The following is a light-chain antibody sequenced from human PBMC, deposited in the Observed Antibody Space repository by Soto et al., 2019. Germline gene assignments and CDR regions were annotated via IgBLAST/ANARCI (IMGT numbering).Light chain of an antibody. Sequence: QAVVTQSPSASASLGASVKLTCTLSSGHSSYAIAWHQQQPEKGPRFLMKVNRDGSHFKGDGIPDRFSGSSSGAERYLTISSLQSEDEADYYCQTWGPGLVVFGGGTKLTVL. CDR3: QTWGPGLVV. J-gene: IGLJ2*01. CDR2: VNRDGSH. V-gene: IGLV4-69*01. CDR1: SGHSSYA.